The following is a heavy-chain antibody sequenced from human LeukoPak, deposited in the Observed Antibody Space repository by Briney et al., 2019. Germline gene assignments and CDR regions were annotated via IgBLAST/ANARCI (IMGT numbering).Heavy chain of an antibody. J-gene: IGHJ6*03. V-gene: IGHV3-7*01. D-gene: IGHD2-2*01. Sequence: PGGSLRLSCAASGFTFSNYWMNWVRQAPGKGLEWVANIKQDGSEKYYVYSVKGRFTISRDNAKNSLYLQMNSLRVEDTAVYYCARDLYHENYYYHYMDVWGKGTTVTVSS. CDR2: IKQDGSEK. CDR3: ARDLYHENYYYHYMDV. CDR1: GFTFSNYW.